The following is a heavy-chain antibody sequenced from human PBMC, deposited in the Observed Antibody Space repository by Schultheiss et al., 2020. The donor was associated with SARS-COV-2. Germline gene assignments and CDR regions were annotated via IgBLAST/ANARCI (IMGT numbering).Heavy chain of an antibody. CDR2: ISSSSSYT. Sequence: GGSLRLSCAASGFTFSDYYMSWIRQAPGKGLEWVSYISSSSSYTNYADSVKGRFTISRDNAKNSLYLQMNSLRAEDTAVYYCARGGYCSSTSCYTDFDPWGQGTLVTVSS. J-gene: IGHJ5*02. CDR3: ARGGYCSSTSCYTDFDP. V-gene: IGHV3-11*05. CDR1: GFTFSDYY. D-gene: IGHD2-2*02.